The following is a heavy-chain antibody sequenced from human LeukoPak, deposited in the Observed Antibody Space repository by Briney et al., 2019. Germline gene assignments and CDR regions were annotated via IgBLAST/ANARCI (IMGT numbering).Heavy chain of an antibody. CDR2: INHSGST. Sequence: GSLRLSCAASGFTFSSYAMSWVRQAPGKGLEWIGEINHSGSTNYNPSLKSRVTISVDTSKNQFSLKLSSVTAADTAVYYCASLGGLPPSYYGSGSDGWGQGTLVTVSS. D-gene: IGHD3-10*01. CDR3: ASLGGLPPSYYGSGSDG. CDR1: GFTFSSYA. J-gene: IGHJ4*02. V-gene: IGHV4-34*01.